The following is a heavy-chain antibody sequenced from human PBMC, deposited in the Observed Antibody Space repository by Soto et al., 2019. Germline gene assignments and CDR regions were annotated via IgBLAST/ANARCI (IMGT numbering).Heavy chain of an antibody. CDR2: IYYTGST. Sequence: NPSETLSLTCTVSGGSIYTGGFYWSWIRQLPGKGLEWLGYIYYTGSTQYAPSLKSRLSISTDTSDNQFSLRLNSVTAADTAVYYCATSLVTSRARVDHWGQGTPVTVS. CDR1: GGSIYTGGFY. J-gene: IGHJ4*02. CDR3: ATSLVTSRARVDH. D-gene: IGHD1-26*01. V-gene: IGHV4-31*03.